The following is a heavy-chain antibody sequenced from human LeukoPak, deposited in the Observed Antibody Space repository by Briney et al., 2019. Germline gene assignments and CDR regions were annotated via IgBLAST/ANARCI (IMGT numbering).Heavy chain of an antibody. V-gene: IGHV3-15*01. CDR2: IKSNTDGGTA. D-gene: IGHD3-22*01. J-gene: IGHJ4*02. CDR3: SVDGSPGSN. CDR1: GFTFTNAY. Sequence: GSSRLSCVASGFTFTNAYMSWVRQAPGKGLEWVGRIKSNTDGGTADYAAQVKGRFSISRDDSKNTLYLQMNSLKIEDTAIYYCSVDGSPGSNWGQGNLFAVPS.